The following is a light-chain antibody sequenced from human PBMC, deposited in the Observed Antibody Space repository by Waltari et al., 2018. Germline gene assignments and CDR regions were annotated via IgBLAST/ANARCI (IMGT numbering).Light chain of an antibody. CDR2: AAS. J-gene: IGKJ1*01. Sequence: DIQMTHSPSSLSASVGDRFTITCRASHRISAFLNWYQQKPGRAPQVLIYAASRLLSGVPSRFSGSGSGTDFTLTISSLQPEDFATYYCQQSYSGPPWTFGQGTKVEVK. CDR1: HRISAF. CDR3: QQSYSGPPWT. V-gene: IGKV1-39*01.